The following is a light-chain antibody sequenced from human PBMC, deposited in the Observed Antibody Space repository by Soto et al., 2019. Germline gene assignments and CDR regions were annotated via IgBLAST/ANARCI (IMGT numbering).Light chain of an antibody. J-gene: IGLJ1*01. CDR1: RSDNL. Sequence: QSALTQPASVSGSPGQSITISCTGIRSDNLVSWYQQYPDKAPKLLIFEGSQRPSGVPNRFSGSKSGNTASLRISGLQAEDEADYYCCSYAGTYVFGSGTKLTVL. CDR2: EGS. CDR3: CSYAGTYV. V-gene: IGLV2-23*01.